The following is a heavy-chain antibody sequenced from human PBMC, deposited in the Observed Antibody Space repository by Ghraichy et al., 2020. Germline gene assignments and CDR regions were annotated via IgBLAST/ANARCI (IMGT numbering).Heavy chain of an antibody. J-gene: IGHJ4*02. CDR3: ARDRGVRLTSGGDWYSSFDS. CDR2: IKQDGSEK. Sequence: GGSRRLSCAASGFTFSNYWMTWVRQAPGKGLEWVANIKQDGSEKYYLDSVKGRFTISRDNAKNSLSLQMNSLRGEDTAVYYCARDRGVRLTSGGDWYSSFDSWGQGTLVTVSS. CDR1: GFTFSNYW. V-gene: IGHV3-7*01. D-gene: IGHD2-21*02.